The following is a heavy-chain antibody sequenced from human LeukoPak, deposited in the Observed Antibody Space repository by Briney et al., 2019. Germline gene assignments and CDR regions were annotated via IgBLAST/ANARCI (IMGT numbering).Heavy chain of an antibody. V-gene: IGHV3-48*01. J-gene: IGHJ4*02. CDR2: ISSSSSSI. Sequence: PGGSLRLSRAASGFTFSSYSMNWVRQAPGKGLEWVSYISSSSSSIYYADSVKGRFTISRDNAKNSLFLQMNSLRAEDAGVYYCARLYHGSYYAPDYWGQGTLVTVSS. CDR1: GFTFSSYS. CDR3: ARLYHGSYYAPDY. D-gene: IGHD1-26*01.